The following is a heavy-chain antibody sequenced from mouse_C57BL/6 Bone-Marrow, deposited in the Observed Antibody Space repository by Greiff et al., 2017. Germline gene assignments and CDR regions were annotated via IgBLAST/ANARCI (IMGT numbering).Heavy chain of an antibody. Sequence: QVQLQQPGPELVKPGASVKLSCKASGYTFTSYWMHWVKQRPGQGLEWIGMIHPNSGSTNYNEKFKSKATLTVVKSSSTAYMQLSSLTSEDAAVYYCARRSNLKHFDVWGTGTTVTVSS. CDR1: GYTFTSYW. CDR3: ARRSNLKHFDV. D-gene: IGHD2-5*01. CDR2: IHPNSGST. J-gene: IGHJ1*03. V-gene: IGHV1-64*01.